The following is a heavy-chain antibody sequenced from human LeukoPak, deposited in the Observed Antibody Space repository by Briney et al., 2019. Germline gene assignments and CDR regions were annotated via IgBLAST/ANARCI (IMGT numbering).Heavy chain of an antibody. J-gene: IGHJ5*02. V-gene: IGHV3-23*01. CDR3: AKLAHPELRDCWFDP. D-gene: IGHD3-10*01. CDR1: GFTLSSYA. CDR2: ISFSKSST. Sequence: PGGSLRLSCAASGFTLSSYAMSWVRQAPGKGLEWVSAISFSKSSTYYADSVRGRFTISRDNSKGTLYLQVNSLRAEDTAIYYCAKLAHPELRDCWFDPWGQGTLVTVSS.